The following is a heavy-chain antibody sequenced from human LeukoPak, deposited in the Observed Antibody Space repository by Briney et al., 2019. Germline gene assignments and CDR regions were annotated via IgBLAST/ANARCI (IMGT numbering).Heavy chain of an antibody. CDR3: AKAVRGYTSDY. J-gene: IGHJ4*02. Sequence: GGSLRLSCAASGFTFSSYAMSWVRQAPGKGLERVSGISGSGYSTHYADSVKGRFTISRDNSKNTLSLQMNSLRAEDTAVYYCAKAVRGYTSDYWGQGTLVTVSS. V-gene: IGHV3-23*01. D-gene: IGHD3-10*01. CDR1: GFTFSSYA. CDR2: ISGSGYST.